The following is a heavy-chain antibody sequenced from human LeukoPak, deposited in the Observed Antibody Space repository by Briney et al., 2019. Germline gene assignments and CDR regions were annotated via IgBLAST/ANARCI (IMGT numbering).Heavy chain of an antibody. V-gene: IGHV4-61*02. CDR3: ARVTTGGYYTC. D-gene: IGHD3-3*01. Sequence: SETLSLTCTVSGGSISSGTYYWTWIRQPAGKGLEWIGRIYTTGSTNYNPSLKSRVTMSTDTSKNQFSLKLSSVTAADTAVYYCARVTTGGYYTCWGQGTLVTVSS. J-gene: IGHJ4*02. CDR1: GGSISSGTYY. CDR2: IYTTGST.